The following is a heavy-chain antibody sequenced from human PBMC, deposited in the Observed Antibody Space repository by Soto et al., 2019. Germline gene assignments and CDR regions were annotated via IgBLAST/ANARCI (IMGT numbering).Heavy chain of an antibody. D-gene: IGHD5-18*01. Sequence: ETLSVTWTVSGGSISSYGGSWIRQQPGKGVEWIGYIDNSGSTYYNPSLKSRVTISVDTSKNQFSLKLSSVTAADTAVYYCARESDTAMVGGHWFDPWGQGTLVTVSS. CDR3: ARESDTAMVGGHWFDP. CDR1: GGSISSYG. J-gene: IGHJ5*02. CDR2: IDNSGST. V-gene: IGHV4-4*08.